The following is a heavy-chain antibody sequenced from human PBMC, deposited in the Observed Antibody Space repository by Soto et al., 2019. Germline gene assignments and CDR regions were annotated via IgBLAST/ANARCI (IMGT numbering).Heavy chain of an antibody. CDR2: MNPNSGNT. V-gene: IGHV1-8*01. CDR1: GYTFTSYD. CDR3: ARGLGSAYYYGSGSYYPIDY. D-gene: IGHD3-10*01. Sequence: ASVKVSCKASGYTFTSYDINWVRQATGQGLEWMGWMNPNSGNTGYAQKFQGRVTMTRNTSISTAYMELSSLRSEDAAVYYCARGLGSAYYYGSGSYYPIDYWGQGTLVTVSS. J-gene: IGHJ4*02.